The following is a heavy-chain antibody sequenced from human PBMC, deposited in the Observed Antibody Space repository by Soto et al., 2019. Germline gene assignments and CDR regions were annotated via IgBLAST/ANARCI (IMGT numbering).Heavy chain of an antibody. CDR2: IYPADSDT. D-gene: IGHD2-21*02. J-gene: IGHJ6*02. CDR1: GYSFTSYW. CDR3: SRGNSGGNSPHYYYCMDV. V-gene: IGHV5-51*01. Sequence: PGESLKISCKGSGYSFTSYWIGWVRQMPGKGLEWMGIIYPADSDTRYSPSFQGQVTISADQSISTAYLPWSSPKASDTAMYYCSRGNSGGNSPHYYYCMDVWGQGTTVTVSS.